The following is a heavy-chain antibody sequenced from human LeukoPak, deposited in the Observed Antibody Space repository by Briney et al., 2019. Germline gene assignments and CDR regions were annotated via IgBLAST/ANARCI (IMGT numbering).Heavy chain of an antibody. D-gene: IGHD4-23*01. J-gene: IGHJ4*02. CDR1: GFTFSGYD. Sequence: GGSLRLSCAASGFTFSGYDMHWLRQPTGKGLEWVSGIGIPGDTYYPGSVKGRFTISRENAKNSFYLQMNSLRAEDTAVYYCAKDGGNVPTDYWGQGTLVTVSS. V-gene: IGHV3-13*01. CDR2: IGIPGDT. CDR3: AKDGGNVPTDY.